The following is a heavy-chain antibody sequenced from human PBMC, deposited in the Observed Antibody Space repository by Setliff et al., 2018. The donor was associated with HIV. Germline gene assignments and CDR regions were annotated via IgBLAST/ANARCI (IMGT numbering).Heavy chain of an antibody. CDR2: IYTSGST. CDR3: ARADLGPRYMDV. J-gene: IGHJ6*03. Sequence: SETLSLTCTVSGGSISSYYWSWIRQPPGKGLECIGYIYTSGSTNYNPSLKSRVTISVDMSKNQFSLKLSSVTAADTAVYYCARADLGPRYMDVWGKGTTVTVSS. V-gene: IGHV4-59*01. CDR1: GGSISSYY. D-gene: IGHD3-16*01.